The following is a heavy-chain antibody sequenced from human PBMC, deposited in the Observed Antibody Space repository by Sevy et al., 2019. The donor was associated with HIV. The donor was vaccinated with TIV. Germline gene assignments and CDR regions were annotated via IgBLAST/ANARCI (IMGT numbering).Heavy chain of an antibody. CDR2: IYYSGST. Sequence: SETLSLTCTVSGDSISSYYWSWIRQPPGKGLEWIGYIYYSGSTNYNPSLKSRVTISVDTSKIQFTLKLSSVTAADTAVYYCAREGGPMTSWGQGSLVTVSS. CDR3: AREGGPMTS. J-gene: IGHJ5*02. V-gene: IGHV4-59*01. CDR1: GDSISSYY. D-gene: IGHD2-15*01.